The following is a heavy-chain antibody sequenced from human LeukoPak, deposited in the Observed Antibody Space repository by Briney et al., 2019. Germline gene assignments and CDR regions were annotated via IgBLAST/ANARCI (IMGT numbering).Heavy chain of an antibody. J-gene: IGHJ4*02. V-gene: IGHV3-48*01. CDR2: ISGSSSAI. Sequence: GGSLRLSCAASGFTFSSYSMNWVRQAPGKGLEWVSYISGSSSAIYYADSVKGRFTISRDNAKKSLYLQINGLRAEDTAVYYCATYSGYDRILDYWGQGTLVTVSS. D-gene: IGHD5-12*01. CDR1: GFTFSSYS. CDR3: ATYSGYDRILDY.